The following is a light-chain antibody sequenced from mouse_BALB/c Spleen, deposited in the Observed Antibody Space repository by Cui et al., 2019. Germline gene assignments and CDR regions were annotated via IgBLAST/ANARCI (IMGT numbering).Light chain of an antibody. J-gene: IGKJ5*01. CDR2: DTS. V-gene: IGKV4-63*01. Sequence: ENVPTQSPAIIPASPGEKVTMTCSASSSVSYMHWYQQKSSTSPKLWIYDTSKLASGVPGRFSGSGSGNSYSLTISSMEAEDVATYYCFQGSGYPLTFGAGTKLELK. CDR1: SSVSY. CDR3: FQGSGYPLT.